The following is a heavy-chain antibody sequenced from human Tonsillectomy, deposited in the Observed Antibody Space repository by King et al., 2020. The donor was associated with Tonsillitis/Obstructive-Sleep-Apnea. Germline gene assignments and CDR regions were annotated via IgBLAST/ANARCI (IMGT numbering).Heavy chain of an antibody. CDR2: INHSGST. J-gene: IGHJ5*02. CDR3: AKSSRFDP. V-gene: IGHV4-34*01. CDR1: GGSFSAYY. Sequence: VQLQQWGAGLLKPSETLSLTCAVYGGSFSAYYWNWIRQPPGKGLEWIGVINHSGSTNYNPSLKSRVIISVDTSKNQFSLKLSSVTAADPAVYYCAKSSRFDPWGQGTLVTVSS.